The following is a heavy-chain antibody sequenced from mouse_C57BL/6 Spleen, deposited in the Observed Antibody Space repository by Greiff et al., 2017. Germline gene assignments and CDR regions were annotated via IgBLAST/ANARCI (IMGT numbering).Heavy chain of an antibody. CDR2: INYDGSST. CDR1: GFTFSDYY. CDR3: ARDYYGSHYFDY. D-gene: IGHD1-1*01. Sequence: EVKLVESEGGLVQPGSSMKLSCTASGFTFSDYYMAWVRQVPEKGLEWVANINYDGSSTYYLDSLKSRFIISRYNAKNILYLQMSSLKSEDTATYYCARDYYGSHYFDYWGQGTTLTVSS. V-gene: IGHV5-16*01. J-gene: IGHJ2*01.